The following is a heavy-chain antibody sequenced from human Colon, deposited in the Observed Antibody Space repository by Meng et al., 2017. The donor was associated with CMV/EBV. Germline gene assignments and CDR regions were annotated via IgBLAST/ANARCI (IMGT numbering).Heavy chain of an antibody. J-gene: IGHJ4*02. CDR3: LTDPNWGAF. V-gene: IGHV3-21*01. CDR2: IGRSGTDV. Sequence: ELLPVGSGVGLVKPGGSLRLSWPASEFIFKTYDMYWVRQAPGKGLEWVSSIGRSGTDVAHADPVEGRFTISRDKNSLYLEMKSLRADDTAVYYCLTDPNWGAFWGQGTLVTVSS. CDR1: EFIFKTYD. D-gene: IGHD1-26*01.